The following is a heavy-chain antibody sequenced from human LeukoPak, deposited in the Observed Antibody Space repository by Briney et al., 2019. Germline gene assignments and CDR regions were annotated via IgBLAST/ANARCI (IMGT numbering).Heavy chain of an antibody. Sequence: GGALRLSFAASGFTFSSYCMHWVRQAPGKGRGGVAVISYDGSNKYYADSVKGRFTISRDNSKNTLYLQMNSLRAEDTAVYYCAKDSSSWYYFDYWGQGTLVTVSS. D-gene: IGHD6-13*01. CDR2: ISYDGSNK. V-gene: IGHV3-30*18. J-gene: IGHJ4*02. CDR3: AKDSSSWYYFDY. CDR1: GFTFSSYC.